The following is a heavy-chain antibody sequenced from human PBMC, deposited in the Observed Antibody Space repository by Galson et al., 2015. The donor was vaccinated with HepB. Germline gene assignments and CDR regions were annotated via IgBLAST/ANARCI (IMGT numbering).Heavy chain of an antibody. V-gene: IGHV3-11*01. CDR3: ARDRRNFDS. CDR2: ISSSGSNI. Sequence: SLRLSCAASGFTFSDYSMAWIRQAPGQGLEWVSSISSSGSNIYYADSVKGRFIISRDNAKNSLYLQMNSLRAEDTAVYYCARDRRNFDSWGPGTLVTVS. J-gene: IGHJ4*02. CDR1: GFTFSDYS.